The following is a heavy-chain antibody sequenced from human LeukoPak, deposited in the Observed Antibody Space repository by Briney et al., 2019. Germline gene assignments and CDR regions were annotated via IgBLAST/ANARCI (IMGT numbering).Heavy chain of an antibody. J-gene: IGHJ3*02. CDR3: ARVRSVGGNPHAFNI. D-gene: IGHD4-23*01. V-gene: IGHV3-21*01. Sequence: GESLKISCAASGVTFSGYSMNWVRQAPGKGLEWVSAITATSLHIYYADSVKGRFTISRDNAKNSLYLQMNSLRVGDTALYYCARVRSVGGNPHAFNIWGQGTMVTVSS. CDR1: GVTFSGYS. CDR2: ITATSLHI.